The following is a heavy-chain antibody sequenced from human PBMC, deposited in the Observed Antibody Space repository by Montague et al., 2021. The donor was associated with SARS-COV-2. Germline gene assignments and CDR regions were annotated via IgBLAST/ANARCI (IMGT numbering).Heavy chain of an antibody. CDR2: VYYSGGT. Sequence: SETLSLTCTVSGGSMTSGSFYWGWVRQSPGKGLEWIGSVYYSGGTYYNPSLRSRVTISAGTSKNQFSLWLNSVTAADTAVYYCARHSRFGPPLESFDYWGQGTLITVSS. V-gene: IGHV4-39*01. CDR3: ARHSRFGPPLESFDY. D-gene: IGHD3-3*01. CDR1: GGSMTSGSFY. J-gene: IGHJ4*02.